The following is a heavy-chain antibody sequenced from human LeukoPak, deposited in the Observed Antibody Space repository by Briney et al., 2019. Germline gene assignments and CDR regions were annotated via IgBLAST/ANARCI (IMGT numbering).Heavy chain of an antibody. Sequence: ASVKVSCKVSGYTLTELSTHWVRQAPGKGLEWMGGFDPEDGETIYAQKFQGRVTMTEDTSTDTAYMELSSLRSEDTAVYYCATGHPADTAMVTTRGFDYWGQGTLVTVSS. V-gene: IGHV1-24*01. J-gene: IGHJ4*02. CDR3: ATGHPADTAMVTTRGFDY. CDR2: FDPEDGET. CDR1: GYTLTELS. D-gene: IGHD5-18*01.